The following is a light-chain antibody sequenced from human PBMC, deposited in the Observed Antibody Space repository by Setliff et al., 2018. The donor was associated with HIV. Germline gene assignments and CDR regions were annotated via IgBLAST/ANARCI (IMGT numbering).Light chain of an antibody. V-gene: IGLV2-23*01. J-gene: IGLJ1*01. CDR1: SGDVGRYNL. CDR3: CSNTGSNTYV. CDR2: QAS. Sequence: SALTQPASVSGSPGQSITISCTGTSGDVGRYNLVSWYQQQPGKPPKLMIYQASKRPSGVSNRFSGSKSGNTASLTIPGLQAEDEADYHCCSNTGSNTYVFGTGTKVTVL.